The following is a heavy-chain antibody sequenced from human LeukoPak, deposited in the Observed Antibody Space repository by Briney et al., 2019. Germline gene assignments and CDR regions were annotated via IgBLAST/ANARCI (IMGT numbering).Heavy chain of an antibody. D-gene: IGHD3-3*01. CDR2: ISGSGGST. Sequence: GGSLRLSCAASGFTFSSYAMSWVRQAPGKGLEWVSAISGSGGSTYYADSVKGRFTISRDNSKNTLYLQMNSLRAEDTAVYYCAKDPTYYDFWSGYAPGSPQNNWFDPWGQGTLVTVSS. CDR1: GFTFSSYA. V-gene: IGHV3-23*01. CDR3: AKDPTYYDFWSGYAPGSPQNNWFDP. J-gene: IGHJ5*02.